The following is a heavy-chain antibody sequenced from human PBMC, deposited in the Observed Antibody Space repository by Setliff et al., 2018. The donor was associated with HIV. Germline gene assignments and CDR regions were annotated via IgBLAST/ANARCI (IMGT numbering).Heavy chain of an antibody. CDR1: GSSISSGYY. J-gene: IGHJ4*02. Sequence: PSETLSLTCVVSGSSISSGYYWGWVRQPPGKGLEWIGSIYHTGSTYYNPSLKGRVTISVDTSKNQFSLKLTSLTAADTAVYYCARIDGEAADTNYWGQGTLVTVSS. CDR3: ARIDGEAADTNY. D-gene: IGHD6-13*01. CDR2: IYHTGST. V-gene: IGHV4-38-2*01.